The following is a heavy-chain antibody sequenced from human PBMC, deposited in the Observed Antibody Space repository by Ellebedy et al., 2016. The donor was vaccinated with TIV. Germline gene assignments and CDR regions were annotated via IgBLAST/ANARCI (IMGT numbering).Heavy chain of an antibody. CDR2: INPSGGST. V-gene: IGHV1-46*01. CDR3: ARKAYCTTISCFIDY. Sequence: ASVKVSXKASGYTFSNYYIHWLRQAPGQGLEWMGIINPSGGSTSYAQKFQGRVTMTRDTSTTSTVYMELSSLRSEDTAVYYCARKAYCTTISCFIDYWGQGTLVTVSS. D-gene: IGHD2-2*01. J-gene: IGHJ4*02. CDR1: GYTFSNYY.